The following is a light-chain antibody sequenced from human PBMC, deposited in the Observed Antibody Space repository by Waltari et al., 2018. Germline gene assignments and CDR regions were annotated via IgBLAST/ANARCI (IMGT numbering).Light chain of an antibody. J-gene: IGLJ3*02. Sequence: LVLTQSPSAHASPVASVQLTCTLPRRPRRHATAWPPQQPEKGPRSLMKLNSDGSHTKGDGIPDRFSGSSSGAERYLTISSLQSEDEADYYCQTWGTGIQVFGGGTKLTVL. CDR2: LNSDGSH. CDR1: RRPRRHA. V-gene: IGLV4-69*01. CDR3: QTWGTGIQV.